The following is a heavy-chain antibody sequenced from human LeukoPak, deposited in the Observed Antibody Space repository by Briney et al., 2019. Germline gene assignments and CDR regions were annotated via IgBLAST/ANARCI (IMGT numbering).Heavy chain of an antibody. D-gene: IGHD6-13*01. CDR2: IYYSGST. Sequence: SETLSLTCTVSGGSISSSSYYWGWIRQPPGKGLEWIGSIYYSGSTYYNPSLKSRVTISVDTSKNQFSLKLSSVTAADTAVYYCAGIAAAGPGGYWYFDLWGRGTLVTVSS. J-gene: IGHJ2*01. V-gene: IGHV4-39*01. CDR3: AGIAAAGPGGYWYFDL. CDR1: GGSISSSSYY.